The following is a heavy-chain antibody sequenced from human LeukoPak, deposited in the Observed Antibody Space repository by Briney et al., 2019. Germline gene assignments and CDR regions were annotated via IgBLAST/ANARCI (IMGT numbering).Heavy chain of an antibody. Sequence: PSETLSLTCTVSLDSSTSNFWSWVRQPPGKGLEWIGEIHRSGSPNYNPSLQSRVTISIDRSRNQIALELSSVTAADTAVYYCAREILGGFNPGAYWGQGTLVTVSS. CDR1: LDSSTSNF. V-gene: IGHV4-4*02. CDR3: AREILGGFNPGAY. CDR2: IHRSGSP. D-gene: IGHD1-14*01. J-gene: IGHJ4*02.